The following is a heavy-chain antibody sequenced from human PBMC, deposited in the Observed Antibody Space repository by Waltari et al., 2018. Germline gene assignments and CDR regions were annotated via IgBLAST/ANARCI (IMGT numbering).Heavy chain of an antibody. CDR2: VDTEDGEK. V-gene: IGHV1-69-2*01. CDR1: GYRFTDYY. CDR3: VTALGDRSSASRPFDV. D-gene: IGHD3-10*01. Sequence: EVQLLQSGTELKKPGSTVKISCQVSGYRFTDYYIHWVQQAPGKGPQWMGLVDTEDGEKIYAERCQGRVTITADTSTEPAFMELSSLTSDDTAVYYCVTALGDRSSASRPFDVWGLGTLITVSS. J-gene: IGHJ3*01.